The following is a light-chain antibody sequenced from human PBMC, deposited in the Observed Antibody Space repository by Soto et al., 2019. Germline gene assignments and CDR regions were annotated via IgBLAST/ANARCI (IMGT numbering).Light chain of an antibody. CDR2: GAS. CDR1: QSLNNNY. Sequence: EIVLTQSPGTLSLSPGERATLSCRVSQSLNNNYLAWYQQKPGQAPRLLIYGASSRATGVPVRFSGSGSGTYYTLTISRLDPEDFGVYYCQLYGGSVLLPFGQGTRLDNK. J-gene: IGKJ5*01. CDR3: QLYGGSVLLP. V-gene: IGKV3-20*01.